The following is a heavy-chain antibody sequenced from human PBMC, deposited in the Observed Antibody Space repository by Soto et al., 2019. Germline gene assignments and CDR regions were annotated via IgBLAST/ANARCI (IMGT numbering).Heavy chain of an antibody. CDR1: GFTFSSYA. Sequence: EVQLLESGGGLVQPGGSLRLSCAASGFTFSSYAMSWVRQAPGKGLEWVSAISGSGGSTYYADSVKGRFTISRDNAKNTRYLQRNTLRDEDTAVYYCANFFIVVVPAAILDFDLWGRGTLVTVSS. CDR2: ISGSGGST. V-gene: IGHV3-23*01. D-gene: IGHD2-2*01. J-gene: IGHJ2*01. CDR3: ANFFIVVVPAAILDFDL.